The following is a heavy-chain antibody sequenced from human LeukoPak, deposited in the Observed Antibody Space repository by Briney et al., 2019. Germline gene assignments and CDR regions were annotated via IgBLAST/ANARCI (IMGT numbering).Heavy chain of an antibody. CDR3: ARSRIAGFTLQY. CDR2: VYYSGYT. V-gene: IGHV4-59*01. J-gene: IGHJ4*02. Sequence: SETLSLTCSVSGGSISSFYWNWIRQPPGKGLEWIGYVYYSGYTDYNPSLRSRVTMSVDTSKNQFSLRVRSVTAADTAVYYCARSRIAGFTLQYWGQGALVTVSS. CDR1: GGSISSFY. D-gene: IGHD2/OR15-2a*01.